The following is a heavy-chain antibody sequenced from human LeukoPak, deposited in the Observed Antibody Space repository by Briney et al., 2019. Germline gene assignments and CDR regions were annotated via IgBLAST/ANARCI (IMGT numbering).Heavy chain of an antibody. D-gene: IGHD1-1*01. Sequence: GGSLRLSCAASRFTFSSYAMSWVRQAPGKGLEWVSIIFAGVGTYYADSVRGRFTISRDNSKNTLYLQMNSLEAEDAAVYYCARGDRGTGQHFDYWGQGTLVTVS. V-gene: IGHV3-23*01. CDR1: RFTFSSYA. J-gene: IGHJ4*02. CDR2: IIFAGVGT. CDR3: ARGDRGTGQHFDY.